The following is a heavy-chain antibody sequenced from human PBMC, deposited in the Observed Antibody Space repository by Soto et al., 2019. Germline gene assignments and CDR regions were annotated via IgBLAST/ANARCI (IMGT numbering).Heavy chain of an antibody. V-gene: IGHV1-46*01. CDR3: ARDRGYYDSSGYRTIPRHYYYGMDV. CDR2: INPSGGST. D-gene: IGHD3-22*01. CDR1: GYTFTSYY. Sequence: ASVKVSCKASGYTFTSYYMHWVRQAPGQGLEWMGIINPSGGSTSYAQKFQGRVTMTRDTSTSTVYMELSSLRSEDTAVYYCARDRGYYDSSGYRTIPRHYYYGMDVWGQGTTVTVSS. J-gene: IGHJ6*02.